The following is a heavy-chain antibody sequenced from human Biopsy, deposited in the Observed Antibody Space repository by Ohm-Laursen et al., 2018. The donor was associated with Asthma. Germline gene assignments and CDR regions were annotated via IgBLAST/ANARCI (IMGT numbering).Heavy chain of an antibody. CDR2: INSVFGTT. V-gene: IGHV1-69*13. CDR3: ARKAGSCISRTCYSLDF. Sequence: GASMKVSCKALGGTFNTYVIGWVRQAPGQGLEWMGGINSVFGTTTYPQKFQDRVTITADDSTSTVYMESSSLRSEDTAVYYCARKAGSCISRTCYSLDFWGQGTLVTVSS. CDR1: GGTFNTYV. J-gene: IGHJ4*02. D-gene: IGHD2-2*01.